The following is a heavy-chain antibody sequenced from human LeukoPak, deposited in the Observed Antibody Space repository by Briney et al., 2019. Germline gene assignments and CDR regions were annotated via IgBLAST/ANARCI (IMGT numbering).Heavy chain of an antibody. Sequence: PSETLSLTCTVSGGSISSTIYYWGWIRRPPGKGLEWVGNIYYSGNTSYNPSLRGRVTISVDTSKNQFSLKLSSVTATDTGVYYCTSLKAAAGLDWGQGTLVTVSS. CDR3: TSLKAAAGLD. V-gene: IGHV4-39*01. D-gene: IGHD6-13*01. CDR2: IYYSGNT. J-gene: IGHJ4*02. CDR1: GGSISSTIYY.